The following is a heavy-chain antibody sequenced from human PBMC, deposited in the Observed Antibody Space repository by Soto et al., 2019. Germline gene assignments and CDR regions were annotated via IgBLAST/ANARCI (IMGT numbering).Heavy chain of an antibody. CDR1: GGTFSTSS. D-gene: IGHD2-15*01. V-gene: IGHV1-69*01. Sequence: QLQLVQSGTEVKEPGSSVKVSCKASGGTFSTSSFVWVRQGPGQGLEWMGGIIPIFTRTNFAQKFQGRVTVSADESTRTTYMELRSLTSEDTAIYYCARDVVRSTAGDSWGQGTLVNVSS. CDR2: IIPIFTRT. CDR3: ARDVVRSTAGDS. J-gene: IGHJ4*02.